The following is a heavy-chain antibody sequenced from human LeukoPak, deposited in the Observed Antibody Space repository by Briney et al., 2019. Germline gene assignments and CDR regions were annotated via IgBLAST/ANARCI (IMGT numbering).Heavy chain of an antibody. Sequence: GGSLRLSCAASGFTFSDYYMSWIRQAPGKGLEWVSYISSSGSTIYYADSVKGRFTISRDNARNSLYLQMNSLRAEDTAVYYCATNFLYYYGSGSSYYYMDVWGKGTTVTVSS. V-gene: IGHV3-11*04. CDR3: ATNFLYYYGSGSSYYYMDV. D-gene: IGHD3-10*01. CDR1: GFTFSDYY. CDR2: ISSSGSTI. J-gene: IGHJ6*03.